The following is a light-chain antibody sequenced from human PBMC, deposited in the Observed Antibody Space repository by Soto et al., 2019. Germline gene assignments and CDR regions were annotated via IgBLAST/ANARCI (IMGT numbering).Light chain of an antibody. V-gene: IGLV2-11*01. CDR3: SSYAGNDIYV. J-gene: IGLJ1*01. Sequence: QSALTQPRSVSGSPGQSVTISCTRTSSYIGPYGHVAWYQQHPGKAPKLIIFAVSKRPSGVPDRFSGSKSGNTASLTISGLQAEDEADYYCSSYAGNDIYVFATGTKLTVL. CDR2: AVS. CDR1: SSYIGPYGH.